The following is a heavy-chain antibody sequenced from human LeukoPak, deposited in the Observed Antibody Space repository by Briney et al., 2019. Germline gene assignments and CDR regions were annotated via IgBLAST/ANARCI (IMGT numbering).Heavy chain of an antibody. J-gene: IGHJ4*02. Sequence: SETLSLTCAVSGGAFSNYFWTWIRQPPGKGLEWIAEINDSGGTNSNSSLRSRVAISLDTSKNQFSLRLTSVTAADTAVYYCARGQYCSTTTCYSARRYFGFWRQGTLVTVSS. V-gene: IGHV4-34*01. CDR2: INDSGGT. CDR3: ARGQYCSTTTCYSARRYFGF. D-gene: IGHD2-2*01. CDR1: GGAFSNYF.